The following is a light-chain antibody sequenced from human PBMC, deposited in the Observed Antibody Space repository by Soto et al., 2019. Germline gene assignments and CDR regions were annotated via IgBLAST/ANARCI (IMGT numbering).Light chain of an antibody. CDR3: AAWDDSLSGFHV. CDR1: TPNIGTNY. Sequence: QSVLTQPPSVSAAPGQKVTISCSGSTPNIGTNYVYWYQQLPGTAPKLLIYRNDQRPSGVPDRFSGSKSGTSASLAISGLRSEDDADYFCAAWDDSLSGFHVFGTGTKVTVL. CDR2: RND. J-gene: IGLJ1*01. V-gene: IGLV1-47*01.